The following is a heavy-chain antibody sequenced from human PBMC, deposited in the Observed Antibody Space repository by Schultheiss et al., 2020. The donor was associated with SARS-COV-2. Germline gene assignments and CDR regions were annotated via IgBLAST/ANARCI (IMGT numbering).Heavy chain of an antibody. CDR3: AKLEQLSGFRDYYYGMDV. V-gene: IGHV3-15*04. J-gene: IGHJ6*02. CDR1: GFTLSNAW. Sequence: GGSLRLSCAVSGFTLSNAWMTWVRQAPGKGLEWVGRIESKADGGTTDYAAPVKGRFTISRDDSKNTLYLQMNSLKTEDTAVYYCAKLEQLSGFRDYYYGMDVWGQGTTVTVSS. CDR2: IESKADGGTT. D-gene: IGHD1/OR15-1a*01.